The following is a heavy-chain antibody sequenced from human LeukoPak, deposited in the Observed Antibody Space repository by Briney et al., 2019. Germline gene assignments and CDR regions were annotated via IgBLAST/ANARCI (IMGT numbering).Heavy chain of an antibody. D-gene: IGHD5-24*01. CDR2: IYHTRST. CDR1: GDSMRSGEEY. V-gene: IGHV4-30-4*08. CDR3: ARVDGPFDI. Sequence: SETLSLTCTVCGDSMRSGEEYWSWIRQPRGKGLEWIAYIYHTRSTYYNPSLRSRVIISVDTSKNQFSLKLSSMTAADMAVYYCARVDGPFDIWGQGTMVTVSS. J-gene: IGHJ3*02.